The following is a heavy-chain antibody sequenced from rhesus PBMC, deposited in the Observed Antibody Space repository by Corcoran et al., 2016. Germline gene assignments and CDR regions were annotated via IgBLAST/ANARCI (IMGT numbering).Heavy chain of an antibody. V-gene: IGHV4-93*01. CDR1: GGSISSSNW. Sequence: QVQLQESGPAVVKPSETLSLTCAVSGGSISSSNWWSWIRQPPGKGLVWIGRIYGSGGSTEYNPTLKSRVTISIDTTKNQFSLKLSSVTAADTAVYYCARENYGSGYYYFDYWGQGVLVTVSS. CDR3: ARENYGSGYYYFDY. J-gene: IGHJ4*01. D-gene: IGHD3-28*01. CDR2: IYGSGGST.